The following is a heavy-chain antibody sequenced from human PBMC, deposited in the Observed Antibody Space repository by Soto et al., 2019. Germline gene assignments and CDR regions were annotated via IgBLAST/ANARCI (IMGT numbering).Heavy chain of an antibody. V-gene: IGHV4-31*03. CDR2: IYYSGST. Sequence: SETLSLTCTVSGGSISSGGYYWSWIRQHPGKGLEWIGYIYYSGSTYYNPSLKSRVTISIDTSKNQFSLNLTSLTAADTAVYYCARGVSSQSSWYDPWGRGTLVTV. CDR1: GGSISSGGYY. CDR3: ARGVSSQSSWYDP. D-gene: IGHD6-13*01. J-gene: IGHJ5*02.